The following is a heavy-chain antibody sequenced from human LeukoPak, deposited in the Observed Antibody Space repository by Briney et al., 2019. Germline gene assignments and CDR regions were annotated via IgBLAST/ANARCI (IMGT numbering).Heavy chain of an antibody. CDR1: GFTFSSYS. CDR3: ARAIGKTYYYDSSGYYSTDY. CDR2: ISSSSSYI. V-gene: IGHV3-21*01. Sequence: PGGSLRLSCAASGFTFSSYSMNWVRQAPGKGLEWVSSISSSSSYIYYADSVKGRFTISRDNAKNSLYLQMNSLRAEDTAVYYCARAIGKTYYYDSSGYYSTDYWGQGTLVTVSS. D-gene: IGHD3-22*01. J-gene: IGHJ4*02.